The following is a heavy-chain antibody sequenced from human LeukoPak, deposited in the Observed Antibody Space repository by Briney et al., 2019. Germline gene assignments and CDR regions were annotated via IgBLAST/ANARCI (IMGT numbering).Heavy chain of an antibody. CDR2: IHYSGYT. CDR1: GGSISNYY. D-gene: IGHD6-13*01. V-gene: IGHV4-39*07. J-gene: IGHJ6*03. CDR3: ARVKQGYYYYMDV. Sequence: PSETLSLTCTVSGGSISNYYWGWIRQPPGKGLEWIGSIHYSGYTYYNPSLKSRVTISVDTSKNQFSLKLSSVTAADTAVYYCARVKQGYYYYMDVWGKGTTVTVSS.